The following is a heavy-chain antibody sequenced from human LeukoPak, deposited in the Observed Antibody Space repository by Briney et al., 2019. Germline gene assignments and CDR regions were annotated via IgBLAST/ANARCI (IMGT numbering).Heavy chain of an antibody. D-gene: IGHD6-19*01. V-gene: IGHV3-30*18. Sequence: PGRSLRLSCSASGFTFSTYGLHWVRQAPGKGLEWVAVISYDGGNKYYADSVRGRFSISRDNSKNSLYLQMNSLRAEDTAVYFCAKEARGSSSGWYYFDQWGQGTLVTVSS. J-gene: IGHJ4*02. CDR1: GFTFSTYG. CDR3: AKEARGSSSGWYYFDQ. CDR2: ISYDGGNK.